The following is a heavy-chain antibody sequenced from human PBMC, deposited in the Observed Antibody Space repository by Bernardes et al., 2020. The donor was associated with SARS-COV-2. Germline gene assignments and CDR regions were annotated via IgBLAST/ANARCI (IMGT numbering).Heavy chain of an antibody. D-gene: IGHD1-7*01. CDR1: GGSVSSGSYY. J-gene: IGHJ4*02. CDR3: ARGHNWNYRKGVYYFDY. Sequence: SETLSLTCTVSGGSVSSGSYYWSWIRQPPGKGLEWIGYIYYSGSTNYNPSLKSRVTISVDTSKNQFSLKLSSVTAADTAVYYCARGHNWNYRKGVYYFDYWGQGTLVTVSS. V-gene: IGHV4-61*01. CDR2: IYYSGST.